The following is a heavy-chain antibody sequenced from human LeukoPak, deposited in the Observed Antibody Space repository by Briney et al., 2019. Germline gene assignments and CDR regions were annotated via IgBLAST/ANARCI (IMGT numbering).Heavy chain of an antibody. CDR2: ISGSGGST. D-gene: IGHD2-2*01. CDR3: AKRLSTRFDY. V-gene: IGHV3-23*01. J-gene: IGHJ4*02. Sequence: GGSLRLSCAASGFTFGSYAMNWVRQAPGKGLEWVSGISGSGGSTYYADSVKGRFTISRDNSKNTLYLQMNSLRAEDTAVYYCAKRLSTRFDYWGQGTLVTVSS. CDR1: GFTFGSYA.